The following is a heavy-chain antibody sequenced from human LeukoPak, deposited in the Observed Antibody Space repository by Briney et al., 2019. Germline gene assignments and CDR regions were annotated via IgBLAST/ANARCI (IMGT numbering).Heavy chain of an antibody. J-gene: IGHJ5*02. Sequence: PSETLSLTCAVYGGSFSGYYWSWIRQPPGKGLEWIGEINHSGSTNYNPSLKSRVTISVDTSKNQFSLKLSSVTAADTAVYYCARGGGVELHYWFDPWGQGTLVTVSS. CDR2: INHSGST. CDR3: ARGGGVELHYWFDP. D-gene: IGHD1-7*01. V-gene: IGHV4-34*01. CDR1: GGSFSGYY.